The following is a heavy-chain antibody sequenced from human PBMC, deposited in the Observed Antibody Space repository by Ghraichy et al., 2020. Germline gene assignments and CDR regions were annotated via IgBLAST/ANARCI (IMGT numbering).Heavy chain of an antibody. J-gene: IGHJ4*02. CDR3: AKDLYVLEWLLPFDY. D-gene: IGHD3-3*01. CDR1: GFTFSSYA. Sequence: GGSLRLSCAASGFTFSSYAMSWVRQAPGKGLEWVSAISGSGGSTYYADSVKGRFTISRDNSKNTLYLQMNSLRAEDTAVYYCAKDLYVLEWLLPFDYWGQGTMVTVSS. CDR2: ISGSGGST. V-gene: IGHV3-23*01.